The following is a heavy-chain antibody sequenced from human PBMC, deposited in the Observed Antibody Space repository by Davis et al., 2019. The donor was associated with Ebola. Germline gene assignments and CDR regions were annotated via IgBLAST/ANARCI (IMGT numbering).Heavy chain of an antibody. CDR1: GVSINNYY. CDR2: IYYSGST. J-gene: IGHJ4*02. D-gene: IGHD3-3*01. V-gene: IGHV4-59*01. CDR3: AKYYDFWSGYYLD. Sequence: SETLSLTCTVSGVSINNYYWSWIRQPPGKGLEWIGYIYYSGSTNYNPSLKSRVTISVDTSKNQFSLKLSSVTAADTAVYYCAKYYDFWSGYYLDWGQGTLVTVSS.